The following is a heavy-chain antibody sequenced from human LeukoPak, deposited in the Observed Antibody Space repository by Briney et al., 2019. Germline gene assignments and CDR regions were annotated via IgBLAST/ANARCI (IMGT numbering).Heavy chain of an antibody. CDR3: AKDQGGGSLDY. CDR2: IWYDGSNK. D-gene: IGHD1-26*01. V-gene: IGHV3-33*06. Sequence: GRSLRLSCAASGFTFSSYGMHWVRQAPGKGLEWVAVIWYDGSNKYYADSVKSRFTISRDNSKNTLYLQMNSLRAEDTAVYYCAKDQGGGSLDYWGQGTLVTVSS. CDR1: GFTFSSYG. J-gene: IGHJ4*02.